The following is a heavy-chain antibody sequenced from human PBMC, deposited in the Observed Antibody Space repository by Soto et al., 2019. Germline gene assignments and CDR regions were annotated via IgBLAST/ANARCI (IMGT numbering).Heavy chain of an antibody. CDR1: GGSVSGGVYY. J-gene: IGHJ1*01. Sequence: QVQLQESGPGLVKPSQTLSLTCTVSGGSVSGGVYYWNWIRQHPEKGLEWIGYIYYSGSTYYNPPXXXRXXISADTSKNQFSLKLSSVTVADTAVYCCARSSVAGAGYFQHWGQGTQVIVSS. D-gene: IGHD6-19*01. CDR2: IYYSGST. V-gene: IGHV4-31*03. CDR3: ARSSVAGAGYFQH.